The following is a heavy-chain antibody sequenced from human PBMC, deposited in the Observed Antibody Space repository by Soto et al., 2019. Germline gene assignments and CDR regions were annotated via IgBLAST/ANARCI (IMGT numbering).Heavy chain of an antibody. Sequence: ASVKVSCKTYGYTFTGHYLHWVRQAPGQGLEWMGWIDSKSGGTNYAQNFQGRVTNTRDTSISTAYMDLSSLTSDDTAVYYCARDADDYGGTNWFDPWGQGTLVTVSS. CDR3: ARDADDYGGTNWFDP. CDR2: IDSKSGGT. J-gene: IGHJ5*02. CDR1: GYTFTGHY. D-gene: IGHD4-17*01. V-gene: IGHV1-2*02.